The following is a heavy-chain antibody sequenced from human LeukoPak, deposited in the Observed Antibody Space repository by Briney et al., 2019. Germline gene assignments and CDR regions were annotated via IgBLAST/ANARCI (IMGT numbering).Heavy chain of an antibody. D-gene: IGHD3-10*01. CDR3: ARPGITAFEI. Sequence: GGSLRLSCAASGFTFSSYSMNWVRQAPGKGLEWVSHISSSGSITYYGDSVKGRITISRDNAKNSVSLYMNSLRAEDSAVYYCARPGITAFEIWGQGTMVTVSS. CDR1: GFTFSSYS. V-gene: IGHV3-48*01. J-gene: IGHJ3*02. CDR2: ISSSGSIT.